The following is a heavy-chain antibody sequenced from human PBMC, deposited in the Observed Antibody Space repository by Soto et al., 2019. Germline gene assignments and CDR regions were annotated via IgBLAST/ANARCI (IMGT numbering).Heavy chain of an antibody. D-gene: IGHD3-16*01. CDR3: ASSARGSYGDSS. CDR2: INSDGSST. Sequence: EAHLVESGGGLVQPGGSLRLSCAASGFTFSNYWIHWVRQAPGKGLVWVSRINSDGSSTNYADSVKGRFTISRDNAKNTVYLQMNSLRAEDTAMFYCASSARGSYGDSSWGQGTLVTVSP. J-gene: IGHJ4*02. V-gene: IGHV3-74*01. CDR1: GFTFSNYW.